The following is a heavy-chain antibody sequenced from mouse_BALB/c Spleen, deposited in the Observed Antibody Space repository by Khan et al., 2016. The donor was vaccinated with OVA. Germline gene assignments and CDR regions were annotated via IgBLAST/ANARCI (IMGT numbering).Heavy chain of an antibody. Sequence: EVQLQESGPGLVKPSQSLSLTCTVSGYSITSDYAWYWIRQLPGNQQEWMGYITYSGSTSYNPSLKRRIPISRDTSKNQFYLQFNALTTRDTATHFCGWRTVWGAGTTVTVSS. J-gene: IGHJ1*01. D-gene: IGHD2-3*01. CDR1: GYSITSDYA. CDR3: GWRTV. V-gene: IGHV3-2*02. CDR2: ITYSGST.